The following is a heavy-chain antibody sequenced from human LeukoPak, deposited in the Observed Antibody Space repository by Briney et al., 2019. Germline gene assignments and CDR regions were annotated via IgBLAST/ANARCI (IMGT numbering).Heavy chain of an antibody. D-gene: IGHD2-15*01. V-gene: IGHV1-69*13. CDR2: IIPIFGTA. CDR3: ARRAQYCSAGSCYSRVSWFDP. CDR1: GGTFSSYA. Sequence: GASVKVSCNASGGTFSSYAISWVRQAPGQGLEWMGGIIPIFGTANYAQKFQGRVTITADESTSTAYTELSSLRSEDTAVYYCARRAQYCSAGSCYSRVSWFDPWGQGTLVTVSS. J-gene: IGHJ5*02.